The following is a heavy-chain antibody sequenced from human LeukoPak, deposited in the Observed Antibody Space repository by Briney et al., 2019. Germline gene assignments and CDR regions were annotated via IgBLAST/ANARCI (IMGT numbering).Heavy chain of an antibody. J-gene: IGHJ4*02. CDR3: AKAASDYYDSNPFNY. Sequence: ASVTVSCKVSGYTLTELSMHWVRQAPGKGLEWMGGFDPENGETIYAQKFQGRVTMTEDTSTDTAYMELSSLRSEDTAVYYCAKAASDYYDSNPFNYWGQGTLVTVSS. CDR2: FDPENGET. V-gene: IGHV1-24*01. CDR1: GYTLTELS. D-gene: IGHD3-22*01.